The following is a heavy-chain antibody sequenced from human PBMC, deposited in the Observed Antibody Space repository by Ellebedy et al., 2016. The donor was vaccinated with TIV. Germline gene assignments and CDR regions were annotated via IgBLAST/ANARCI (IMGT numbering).Heavy chain of an antibody. D-gene: IGHD4-17*01. Sequence: GESLKISCAASGLTFSSHAMSWVRQAPGKGLEWVSSITESGGNTYYADSVKGRFTVSRDNSKNTVYLQMNSLRAEDTAVYYCARPQFGDYDAFDIWGQGAPVTVSS. V-gene: IGHV3-23*01. CDR1: GLTFSSHA. J-gene: IGHJ3*02. CDR2: ITESGGNT. CDR3: ARPQFGDYDAFDI.